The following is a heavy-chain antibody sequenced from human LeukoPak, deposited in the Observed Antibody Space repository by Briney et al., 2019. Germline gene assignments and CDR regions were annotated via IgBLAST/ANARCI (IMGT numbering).Heavy chain of an antibody. CDR2: ISTYNGHT. J-gene: IGHJ4*02. D-gene: IGHD1-1*01. CDR1: GDTFTGYG. V-gene: IGHV1-18*04. Sequence: ASVKVSCKASGDTFTGYGISWVRQAPGQGLEWMGWISTYNGHTKYAQKLQGRVTMTTDTSTTTAYMELRSLTSDDTAVYYCARVARTTGTTDFDYWGQGTLVTVSS. CDR3: ARVARTTGTTDFDY.